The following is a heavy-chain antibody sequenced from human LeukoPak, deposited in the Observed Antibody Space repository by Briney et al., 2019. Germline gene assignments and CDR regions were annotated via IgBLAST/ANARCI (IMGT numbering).Heavy chain of an antibody. V-gene: IGHV4-59*01. CDR1: GGSISSYY. D-gene: IGHD3-22*01. CDR3: ASVKYYYDSSGYPGWFDP. J-gene: IGHJ5*02. CDR2: IYYGGST. Sequence: PSETLSLTCTVSGGSISSYYWSWIRQPPGKGLEWIGYIYYGGSTNYNPSLKSRVTISVDTSKNQFSLKLSSVTAADTAVYYCASVKYYYDSSGYPGWFDPWGQGTLVTVSS.